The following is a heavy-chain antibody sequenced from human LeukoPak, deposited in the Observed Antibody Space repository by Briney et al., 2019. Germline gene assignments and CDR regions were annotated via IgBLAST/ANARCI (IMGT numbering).Heavy chain of an antibody. CDR2: ISGSGGST. CDR3: AKDPDYDILTGYHRGFDP. Sequence: QPGASLRLSCAASGFTFSSYAMSWVRQAPGKGLAWVSAISGSGGSTYYADSVKGRFTISRDNSKNTLYLQMNSLRAEDTAVYYCAKDPDYDILTGYHRGFDPWGQGTLVTVSS. J-gene: IGHJ5*02. CDR1: GFTFSSYA. D-gene: IGHD3-9*01. V-gene: IGHV3-23*01.